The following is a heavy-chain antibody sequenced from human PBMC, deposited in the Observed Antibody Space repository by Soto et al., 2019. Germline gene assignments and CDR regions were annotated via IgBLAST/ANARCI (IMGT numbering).Heavy chain of an antibody. CDR2: VSGDNGNT. CDR1: GYTFSSHG. J-gene: IGHJ5*02. V-gene: IGHV1-18*01. CDR3: ARDLGYCRSRTCQREGFDP. D-gene: IGHD2-2*01. Sequence: QVQLVQSGAEVKKPGTSVKVSCTASGYTFSSHGISWVRQAPGQGLQWIGWVSGDNGNTNYAQSLQGRVTMTTDTSTNTGHMELRSLRSDDTAVYYCARDLGYCRSRTCQREGFDPWGQGTLVIVSS.